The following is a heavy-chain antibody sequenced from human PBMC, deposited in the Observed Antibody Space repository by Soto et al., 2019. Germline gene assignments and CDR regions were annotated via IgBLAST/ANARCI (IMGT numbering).Heavy chain of an antibody. D-gene: IGHD4-17*01. Sequence: PGGSLRLSCAASGFTFSSYWMHWVRQAPGKGLVWVSRINSDGSSTSYADSVKGRFTISRDNAKNTLYLQMNSLRAEDTAVYYCASIFDYGDHFDYWGQGSLVTVYS. CDR2: INSDGSST. CDR1: GFTFSSYW. CDR3: ASIFDYGDHFDY. V-gene: IGHV3-74*01. J-gene: IGHJ4*02.